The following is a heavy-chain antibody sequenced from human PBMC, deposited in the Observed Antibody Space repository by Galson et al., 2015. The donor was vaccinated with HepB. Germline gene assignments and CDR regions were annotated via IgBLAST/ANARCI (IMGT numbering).Heavy chain of an antibody. J-gene: IGHJ5*02. Sequence: SVKVSCKASGYTFSSYSITWVRQAPGQELEWVGWISPHNRYTNYAQNFQGRVTMTTDTSTTTAYMELRSLRSDDTAVYYCARGAHVVAVGATQNNWFDPWGRGTLVTVSS. V-gene: IGHV1-18*01. CDR3: ARGAHVVAVGATQNNWFDP. CDR1: GYTFSSYS. CDR2: ISPHNRYT. D-gene: IGHD2-15*01.